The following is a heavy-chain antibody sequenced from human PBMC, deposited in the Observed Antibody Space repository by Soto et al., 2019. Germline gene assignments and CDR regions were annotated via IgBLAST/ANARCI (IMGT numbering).Heavy chain of an antibody. V-gene: IGHV1-18*01. J-gene: IGHJ4*02. D-gene: IGHD3-10*01. Sequence: RQAPGQGFEWMGWISAYNGNTNYAQKLQGRVTMTTDTSTSTAYMELRSLRSDDTAVYYCARDSRLWFGELSVKNDYGGQGTLVTVSS. CDR3: ARDSRLWFGELSVKNDY. CDR2: ISAYNGNT.